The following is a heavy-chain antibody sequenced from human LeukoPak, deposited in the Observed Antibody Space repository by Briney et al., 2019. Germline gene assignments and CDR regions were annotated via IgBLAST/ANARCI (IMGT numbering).Heavy chain of an antibody. J-gene: IGHJ4*02. CDR1: GFTFSSYA. CDR3: AKLWRGSHPRYFDH. D-gene: IGHD1-26*01. CDR2: ITDSGGTT. V-gene: IGHV3-23*01. Sequence: PGGSLRLSCAASGFTFSSYAMSWVRQAPGKGLEWVSTITDSGGTTFYADSVKSRFTISRDNFKNTVSLQMNSLRAEDTAVYYCAKLWRGSHPRYFDHWGQGTLVTVSS.